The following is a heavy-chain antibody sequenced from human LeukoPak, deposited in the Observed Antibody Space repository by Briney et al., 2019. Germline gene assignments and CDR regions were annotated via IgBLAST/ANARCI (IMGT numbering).Heavy chain of an antibody. V-gene: IGHV3-23*01. CDR2: LNEDGGYT. Sequence: QPGGSLRLSCAASGFTFSIYAMSWVRQAPGKGLAWVSGLNEDGGYTYYADSVKGRFTISRDNSKNTLYLQMNSLRAEDTAVYYCARDLYDSSESSFDIWGQGTMVTVSS. CDR1: GFTFSIYA. D-gene: IGHD3-22*01. J-gene: IGHJ3*02. CDR3: ARDLYDSSESSFDI.